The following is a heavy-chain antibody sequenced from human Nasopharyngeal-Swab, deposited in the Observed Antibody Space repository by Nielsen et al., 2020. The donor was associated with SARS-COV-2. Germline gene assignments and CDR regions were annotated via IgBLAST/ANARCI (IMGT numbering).Heavy chain of an antibody. D-gene: IGHD4-11*01. CDR2: IYYSGST. Sequence: SETLSLTCTVSGGSISSSSYYWSWIRQPPGKGLEWIGYIYYSGSTNYNPSLKSRVTISVDTSKNQFSLKLSSVTAADTAVYYCARDGPTTVTTNYGMDVWGQGTTVTVSS. CDR1: GGSISSSSYY. V-gene: IGHV4-61*01. CDR3: ARDGPTTVTTNYGMDV. J-gene: IGHJ6*02.